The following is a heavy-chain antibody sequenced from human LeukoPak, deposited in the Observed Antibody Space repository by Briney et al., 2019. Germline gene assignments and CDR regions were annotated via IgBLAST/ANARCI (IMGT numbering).Heavy chain of an antibody. Sequence: GGSLRLSCAASGFTFSSYAMSWVRQAPGKGLEWVSFISGSGSPTYYADSVKGRFTISRDNSKNTLYLQLNSLRSEDTAVYYCAEEGSYGDFDYWGQGTLVTVSS. CDR2: ISGSGSPT. CDR1: GFTFSSYA. CDR3: AEEGSYGDFDY. D-gene: IGHD4-17*01. J-gene: IGHJ4*02. V-gene: IGHV3-23*01.